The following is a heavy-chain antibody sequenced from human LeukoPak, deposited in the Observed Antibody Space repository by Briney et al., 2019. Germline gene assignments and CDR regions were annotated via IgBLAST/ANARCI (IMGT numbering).Heavy chain of an antibody. Sequence: SETLSLTCTVSGGSISTYYWSWTRQSPGKGLEWIGYIYYSGSTSYNPSLKSRVTISIDTSKTQFSLKLSSVTAADTAVYYCARVVYSGSWGYFDYWGQGALVTVSS. D-gene: IGHD3-10*01. CDR2: IYYSGST. J-gene: IGHJ4*02. CDR3: ARVVYSGSWGYFDY. V-gene: IGHV4-59*01. CDR1: GGSISTYY.